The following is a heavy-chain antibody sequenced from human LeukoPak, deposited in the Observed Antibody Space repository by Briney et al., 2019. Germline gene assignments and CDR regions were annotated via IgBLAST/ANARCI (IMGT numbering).Heavy chain of an antibody. Sequence: SETLSLTCAVYGGSFSGYYWSWIRQPPGKGLEWIGEINHSGSTNYNPSLKSRVTISVDTSKNQFSLKLSSVTAADTAVYYCARDVLRYFDWPSYYFDYWGQGTLVTVSS. J-gene: IGHJ4*02. CDR2: INHSGST. CDR3: ARDVLRYFDWPSYYFDY. CDR1: GGSFSGYY. D-gene: IGHD3-9*01. V-gene: IGHV4-34*01.